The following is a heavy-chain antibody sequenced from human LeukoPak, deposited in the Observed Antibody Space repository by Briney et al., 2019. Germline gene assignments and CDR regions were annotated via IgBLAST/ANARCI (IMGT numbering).Heavy chain of an antibody. CDR2: IIPIFGTA. Sequence: ASVKVSCKASGGTFSSYAISWVRQAPGQGLEWMGGIIPIFGTANYAQKLQGRVTMTTDTSTSTAYMELRSLRSDDTAVYYCARVQGTNSSSWYEWGQGTLVTVSS. V-gene: IGHV1-69*05. CDR3: ARVQGTNSSSWYE. J-gene: IGHJ4*02. CDR1: GGTFSSYA. D-gene: IGHD6-13*01.